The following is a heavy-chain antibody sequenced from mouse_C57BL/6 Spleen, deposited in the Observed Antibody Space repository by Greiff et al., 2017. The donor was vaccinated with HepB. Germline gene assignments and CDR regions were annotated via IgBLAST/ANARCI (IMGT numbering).Heavy chain of an antibody. J-gene: IGHJ1*03. CDR2: INPNYGTT. CDR3: APLYYGSSPYWYFDV. V-gene: IGHV1-39*01. Sequence: EVQLQQSGPELVKPGASVKISCKASGYSFTDYNMNWVKQSNGKSLECIGVINPNYGTTSYNQKFKGKATLTVDQSSSTAYMQLNSLTSEDSAVYYCAPLYYGSSPYWYFDVWGTGTTVTVSS. D-gene: IGHD1-1*01. CDR1: GYSFTDYN.